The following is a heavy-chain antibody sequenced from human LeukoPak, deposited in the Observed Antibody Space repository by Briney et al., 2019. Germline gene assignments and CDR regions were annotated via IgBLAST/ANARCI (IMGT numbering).Heavy chain of an antibody. J-gene: IGHJ4*02. Sequence: ASVKVSCKASGYTFTGYYMHWVRQAPGQGLEWMGWINAGNGNTKYSQKFQGRVTITRDTSASTAYMELSSLRSEDTAVYYCARGFVDTAMVFDYWGQGTLVTVSS. CDR2: INAGNGNT. D-gene: IGHD5-18*01. CDR1: GYTFTGYY. V-gene: IGHV1-3*01. CDR3: ARGFVDTAMVFDY.